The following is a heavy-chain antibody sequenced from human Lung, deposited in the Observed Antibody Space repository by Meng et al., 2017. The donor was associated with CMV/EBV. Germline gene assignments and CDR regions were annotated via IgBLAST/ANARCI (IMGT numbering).Heavy chain of an antibody. Sequence: GEXXKISCAASGITVSGYWMHWVRQVPGKGLVWVSRINSDGTNTNYAESVKGRFTISRDNAKNTLYLQMNSLRADDSALYYCARASTYDFWSGYSFSDFYGMDVWGQGTTVTVSS. J-gene: IGHJ6*02. CDR3: ARASTYDFWSGYSFSDFYGMDV. D-gene: IGHD3-3*01. V-gene: IGHV3-74*01. CDR1: GITVSGYW. CDR2: INSDGTNT.